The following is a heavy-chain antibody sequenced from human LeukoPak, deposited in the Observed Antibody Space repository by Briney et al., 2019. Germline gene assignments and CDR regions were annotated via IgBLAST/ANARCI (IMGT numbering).Heavy chain of an antibody. D-gene: IGHD5-18*01. Sequence: GGSLRLSCAASGFTFSSYGMHWVRQAPGKGLEWVAFIRYDGSNKYYADSVKGRFTISRDNSKNTLYLQMNSLRAEDTAVYYCAKGGSRRGYSYGPHYFDYWGQRTLVTVSS. J-gene: IGHJ4*02. V-gene: IGHV3-30*02. CDR3: AKGGSRRGYSYGPHYFDY. CDR2: IRYDGSNK. CDR1: GFTFSSYG.